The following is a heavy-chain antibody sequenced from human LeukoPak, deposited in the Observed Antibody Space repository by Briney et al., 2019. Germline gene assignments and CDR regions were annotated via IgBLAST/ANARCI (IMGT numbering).Heavy chain of an antibody. CDR1: GYTFTGYY. CDR2: INPNSGGT. Sequence: ASVKVSCKASGYTFTGYYMHWVRQAPGQGLEWMGWINPNSGGTNYAQKFQGRVTMTRDMSISTAYMELSRLRSDDTAVYYCARFLAYGFSNWFDPWGQGTLVTVSS. J-gene: IGHJ5*02. CDR3: ARFLAYGFSNWFDP. D-gene: IGHD4-17*01. V-gene: IGHV1-2*02.